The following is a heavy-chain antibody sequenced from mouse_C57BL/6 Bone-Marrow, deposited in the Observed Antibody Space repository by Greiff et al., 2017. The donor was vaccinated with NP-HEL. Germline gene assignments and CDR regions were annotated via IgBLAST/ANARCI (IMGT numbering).Heavy chain of an antibody. CDR2: IYPGSGST. CDR3: ARSYYYGSSYVYWFAY. Sequence: QVQLQQPGAELVKPGASVKMSCKASGYTFTSYWITWVKQRPGQGLEWIGDIYPGSGSTNYNEKFKSKATLTVDTSSSTAYMQLSSLTSEDSAVYYCARSYYYGSSYVYWFAYWGQGTLVTVSA. CDR1: GYTFTSYW. V-gene: IGHV1-55*01. J-gene: IGHJ3*01. D-gene: IGHD1-1*01.